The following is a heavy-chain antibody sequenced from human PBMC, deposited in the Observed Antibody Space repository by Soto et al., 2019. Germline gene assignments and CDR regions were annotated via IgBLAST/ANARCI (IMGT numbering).Heavy chain of an antibody. CDR3: AKDPNTVVVPAATGGMDV. V-gene: IGHV1-2*02. CDR1: GGTPSNSA. Sequence: ASVKVSCKASGGTPSNSAISWVRQAPGQGLEWMGWINPNSGGTNYAQKFQGRVTMTRVTSISTAYMELSSLRFDDTALYYCAKDPNTVVVPAATGGMDVWGQGTTVTVSS. CDR2: INPNSGGT. J-gene: IGHJ6*02. D-gene: IGHD2-2*01.